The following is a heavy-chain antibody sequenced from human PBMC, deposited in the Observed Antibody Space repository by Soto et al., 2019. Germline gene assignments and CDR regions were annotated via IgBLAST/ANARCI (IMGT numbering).Heavy chain of an antibody. CDR2: VYLGDST. V-gene: IGHV3-53*01. CDR1: GFAVSDYY. CDR3: AGGLLRGPLDC. J-gene: IGHJ4*02. Sequence: EVQLVESGGGLIKPGGSLRLSCAVSGFAVSDYYISWVRQAQGKGLEWVSVVYLGDSTFYADSVKGRFTIFRDESKNTLYLQMSSLAAEDTAVYYCAGGLLRGPLDCCGPGTLVTVSS. D-gene: IGHD3-3*01.